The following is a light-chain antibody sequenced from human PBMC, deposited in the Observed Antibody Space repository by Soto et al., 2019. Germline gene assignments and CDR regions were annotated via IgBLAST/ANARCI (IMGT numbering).Light chain of an antibody. J-gene: IGKJ1*01. CDR1: QSVSSSY. CDR2: GAS. CDR3: QQYGSSPLT. V-gene: IGKV3-20*01. Sequence: EIVLTQSPGTLSLSPGERATLSCRASQSVSSSYLAWYQQKSGQAPRLLIYGASSRATGIPDRFSGSGSGTGFTLTIIRLEPEDFAVYYCQQYGSSPLTFGQGTKVEIK.